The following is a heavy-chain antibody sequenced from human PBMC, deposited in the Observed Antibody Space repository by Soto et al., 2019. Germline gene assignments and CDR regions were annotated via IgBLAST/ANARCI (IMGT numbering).Heavy chain of an antibody. D-gene: IGHD3-16*02. J-gene: IGHJ4*02. CDR2: ISYDGSNK. CDR1: GFTFSSYG. CDR3: AKALGIWGSYPD. V-gene: IGHV3-30*18. Sequence: QVQLVESGGGVVQPGRSLRLSCAASGFTFSSYGMHWVRQAPGKGLVWVAVISYDGSNKYYADSVKGRFTISRDNSKNTLYRQMNSLRAEDTAVYYCAKALGIWGSYPDWGQGTLVTVSS.